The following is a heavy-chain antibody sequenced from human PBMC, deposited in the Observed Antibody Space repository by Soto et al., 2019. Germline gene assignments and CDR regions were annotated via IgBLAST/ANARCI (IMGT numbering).Heavy chain of an antibody. CDR1: GFTFSSYW. CDR3: ARDPVAARYYFDY. J-gene: IGHJ4*02. D-gene: IGHD6-13*01. CDR2: IKQDGSEK. Sequence: GGSLRLSCAASGFTFSSYWMSWVRQAPGKGLEWVANIKQDGSEKYYVDSVKGRFTISRDNAKNSLYLQMNSLRAEDTAVYYCARDPVAARYYFDYWGQGTLVTVSS. V-gene: IGHV3-7*03.